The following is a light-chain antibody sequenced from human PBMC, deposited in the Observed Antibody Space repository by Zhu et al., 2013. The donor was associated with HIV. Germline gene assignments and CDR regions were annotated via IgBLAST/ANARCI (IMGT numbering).Light chain of an antibody. V-gene: IGKV1-5*03. CDR1: QSTSSW. Sequence: DIQMTQSPSTLSASVGDRVTITCRASQSTSSWLAWYQQKPGKAPKLLIYKASSLESGVPSRFSGSGSGTEFTLTISSLQPDDFATYYCQQSYSTPRTFGPGTKVDIK. CDR3: QQSYSTPRT. CDR2: KAS. J-gene: IGKJ3*01.